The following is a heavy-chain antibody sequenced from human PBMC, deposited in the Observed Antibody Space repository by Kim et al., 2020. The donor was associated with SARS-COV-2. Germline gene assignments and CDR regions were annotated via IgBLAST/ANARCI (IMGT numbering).Heavy chain of an antibody. D-gene: IGHD2-2*01. CDR2: IYYSGST. V-gene: IGHV4-30-2*01. CDR3: ARVVQAAPSVPGWFDP. CDR1: GGSISSGGYS. J-gene: IGHJ5*02. Sequence: SETLSLTCAVSGGSISSGGYSWSWLRQPPGKGLEWIGYIYYSGSTHYNPPLKSRVTITVHRSKHQFSLKLSSVTAADTAVYHCARVVQAAPSVPGWFDPWGQGTLVTVSS.